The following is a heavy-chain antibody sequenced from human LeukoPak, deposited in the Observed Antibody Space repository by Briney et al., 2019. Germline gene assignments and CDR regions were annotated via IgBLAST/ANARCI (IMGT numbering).Heavy chain of an antibody. CDR3: ARVSSSGYHHRVYYYYGMDV. CDR1: GVSISSGDYY. J-gene: IGHJ6*02. V-gene: IGHV4-30-4*01. CDR2: IYYSGST. Sequence: PSQTLSLTCTVSGVSISSGDYYWGGIRQPRGKGLEWIVYIYYSGSTYYNPSLKSRFTISVDTSKNQFSLKLSSVTAADTAVYYCARVSSSGYHHRVYYYYGMDVWGQGTTVTVSS. D-gene: IGHD3-22*01.